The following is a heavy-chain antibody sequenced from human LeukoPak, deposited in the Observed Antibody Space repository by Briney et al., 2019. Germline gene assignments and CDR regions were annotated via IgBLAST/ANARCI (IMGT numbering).Heavy chain of an antibody. CDR2: IKQDGSEK. CDR1: GFTFGSYW. V-gene: IGHV3-7*01. CDR3: ARGGDLSSWSLGFDP. J-gene: IGHJ5*02. D-gene: IGHD6-13*01. Sequence: GGSLRLSCAASGFTFGSYWMSWVRQAPGKGLEWVANIKQDGSEKYYVDSGKGRFTISRDNSKNTLYLQMNSLRAEDTAVYYCARGGDLSSWSLGFDPWGQGTLVTVSS.